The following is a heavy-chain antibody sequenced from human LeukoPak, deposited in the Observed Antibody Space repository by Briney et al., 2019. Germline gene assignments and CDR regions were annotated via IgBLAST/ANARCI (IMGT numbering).Heavy chain of an antibody. J-gene: IGHJ6*03. V-gene: IGHV4-59*01. Sequence: KTSETLSLTCTVSGGSISSYYWSWIRQPPGKGLEWIGYIYYSGSTNYNPSLNSRLTISVDTSKNQFSLKLTSVTAADTAVYYCARGPVYSNSYYYYYYMDVWGKGTTVTVSS. CDR3: ARGPVYSNSYYYYYYMDV. CDR1: GGSISSYY. CDR2: IYYSGST. D-gene: IGHD6-13*01.